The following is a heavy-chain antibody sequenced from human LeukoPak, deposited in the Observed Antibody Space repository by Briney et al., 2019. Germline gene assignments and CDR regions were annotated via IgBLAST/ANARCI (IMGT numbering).Heavy chain of an antibody. Sequence: GGSLRLSCAASGFTFSTYGMHWVRQAPGKGLDGVAFIRFDGSSKYYADSVKGRFTVSRDNSKNTLYLQVNSLRPDDTAVYYCAKETDWGQGTLVTVSS. CDR2: IRFDGSSK. CDR3: AKETD. CDR1: GFTFSTYG. J-gene: IGHJ4*02. V-gene: IGHV3-30*02.